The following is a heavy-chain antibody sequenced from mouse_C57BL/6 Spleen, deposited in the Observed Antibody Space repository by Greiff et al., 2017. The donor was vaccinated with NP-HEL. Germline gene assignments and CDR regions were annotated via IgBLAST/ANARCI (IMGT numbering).Heavy chain of an antibody. J-gene: IGHJ3*01. CDR2: INPGSGGT. CDR3: ARGAWFAY. V-gene: IGHV1-54*01. CDR1: GYAFTNYL. Sequence: QVQLQQSGAELVRPGTSVKVSCKASGYAFTNYLIEWVKQRPGQGLEWIGVINPGSGGTNYNEKFKGKATLTADKSSSTAYMLLSSLTSEDSAVYFCARGAWFAYWGQGTLVTVSA.